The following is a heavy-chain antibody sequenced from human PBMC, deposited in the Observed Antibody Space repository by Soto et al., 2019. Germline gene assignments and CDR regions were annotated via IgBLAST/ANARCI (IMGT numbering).Heavy chain of an antibody. CDR2: ISGSGGST. V-gene: IGHV3-23*01. CDR1: GFTFSSYA. D-gene: IGHD3-10*01. J-gene: IGHJ5*02. Sequence: GGSLRLSCAASGFTFSSYAMSWVRQAPGKGLEWVSAISGSGGSTYYADSVKGRFTISRDNSKNTLYLQMNSLRAEDTAVYYCAKDTITMVRGVNKHNWFDPWGQGTLVTVSS. CDR3: AKDTITMVRGVNKHNWFDP.